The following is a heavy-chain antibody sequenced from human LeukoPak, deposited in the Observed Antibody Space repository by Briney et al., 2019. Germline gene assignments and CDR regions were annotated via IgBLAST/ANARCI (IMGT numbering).Heavy chain of an antibody. V-gene: IGHV3-74*01. CDR3: ARVSLCSSTACFIDY. Sequence: GGSLRLSWAAAGFTISYYWMHWVRHAPGKGLVWVSRIESDGGRTDYADSLKGRFTISRDNRENTLYLEMNSLRAEDTGVYYCARVSLCSSTACFIDYWGQGTLVTVSS. CDR1: GFTISYYW. J-gene: IGHJ4*02. CDR2: IESDGGRT. D-gene: IGHD2-2*01.